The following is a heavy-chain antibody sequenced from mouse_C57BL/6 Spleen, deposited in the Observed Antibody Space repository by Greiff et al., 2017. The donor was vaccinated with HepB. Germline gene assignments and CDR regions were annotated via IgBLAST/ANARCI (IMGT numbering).Heavy chain of an antibody. CDR2: IDPANGNT. D-gene: IGHD2-4*01. J-gene: IGHJ2*01. V-gene: IGHV14-3*01. CDR3: ARAGGDPEVYYDYDVPYYFDY. CDR1: GFNIKNTY. Sequence: EVQLQQSVAELVRPGASVKLSCTASGFNIKNTYMHWVKQRPEQGLEWIGRIDPANGNTKYAPKFQGKAPITADTSSNTAYLQLSSLTSEDTAIYYCARAGGDPEVYYDYDVPYYFDYWGQGTTLTVSS.